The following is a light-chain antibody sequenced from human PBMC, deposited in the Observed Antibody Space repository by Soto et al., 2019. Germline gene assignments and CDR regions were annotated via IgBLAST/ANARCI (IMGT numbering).Light chain of an antibody. CDR1: NSNVGNYNL. Sequence: QSALTQPASVSGSPGQSIAISCTGTNSNVGNYNLVSWFQQHPGKAPKLIIYEDTRRPSGVSRRFSGSKSGNTASLTISGLQAEDEAHYYCSSYAGIRTFVFGTGTKVTVL. CDR2: EDT. V-gene: IGLV2-23*01. CDR3: SSYAGIRTFV. J-gene: IGLJ1*01.